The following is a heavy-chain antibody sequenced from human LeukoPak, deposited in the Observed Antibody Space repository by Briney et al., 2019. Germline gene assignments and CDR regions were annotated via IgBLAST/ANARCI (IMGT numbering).Heavy chain of an antibody. J-gene: IGHJ4*02. CDR2: VSGSGDNT. D-gene: IGHD3-22*01. CDR1: GFTFNNYA. CDR3: ARRYYDSSGYNF. Sequence: GGSLRLSCAASGFTFNNYAMNWVRQAPGKGLEGVSSVSGSGDNTYYADSVKGRFTISRDNSKNTLYLQMNSLRAEDTAVYYCARRYYDSSGYNFWGQGTLVTVSS. V-gene: IGHV3-23*01.